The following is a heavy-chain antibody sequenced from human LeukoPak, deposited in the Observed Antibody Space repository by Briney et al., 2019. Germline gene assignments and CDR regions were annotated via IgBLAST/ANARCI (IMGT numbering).Heavy chain of an antibody. CDR1: GFTFDDYA. CDR2: ISWNSGSI. D-gene: IGHD4-17*01. V-gene: IGHV3-9*01. CDR3: AKGSPFLATTAFDY. J-gene: IGHJ4*02. Sequence: GGSLRLSCAASGFTFDDYAMHWVRQAPGKGLEWVSGISWNSGSIGYADSVKGRFTISRGNAKNSLYLQMNSLRAEDTALYYCAKGSPFLATTAFDYWGQGTLVTVSS.